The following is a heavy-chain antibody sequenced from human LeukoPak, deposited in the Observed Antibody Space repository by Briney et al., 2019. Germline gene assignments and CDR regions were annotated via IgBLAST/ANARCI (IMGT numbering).Heavy chain of an antibody. CDR2: IIPIFGTA. J-gene: IGHJ4*02. V-gene: IGHV1-69*13. D-gene: IGHD5-18*01. CDR1: GYTFTSHG. Sequence: SVKVSCKASGYTFTSHGISWVRQAPGQGLEWMGGIIPIFGTANYAQKFQGRVTITADESTSTAYMELSSLRSEDTAVYYCARGDTAMVKHYFDYWGQGTLVTVSS. CDR3: ARGDTAMVKHYFDY.